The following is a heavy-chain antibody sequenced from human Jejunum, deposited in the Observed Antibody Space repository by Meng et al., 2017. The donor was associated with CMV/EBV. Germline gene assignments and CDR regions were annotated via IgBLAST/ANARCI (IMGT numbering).Heavy chain of an antibody. D-gene: IGHD2-15*01. CDR3: ATSAAAPGDY. CDR2: IDQDGRDK. CDR1: GFTFSTYW. V-gene: IGHV3-7*01. Sequence: SCAASGFTFSTYWMTWARQAPGKGLEWVANIDQDGRDKFYVDSVKGRFTISRDNAKNSLYLQMDSLRAEDTAVYYCATSAAAPGDYWGQGTLVTVSS. J-gene: IGHJ4*02.